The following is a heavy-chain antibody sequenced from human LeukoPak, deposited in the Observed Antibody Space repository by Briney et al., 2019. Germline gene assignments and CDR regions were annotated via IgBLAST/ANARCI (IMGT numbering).Heavy chain of an antibody. Sequence: SETLSLTCTVSGGSISSSSYYWGWIRQPPGKGLEWIGSIYYSGSTYYNPSLKSRVTISVDTSKNQFSLKLSSVTAADTAVYYCARRVANYSGESAFDIWGQGTMVTVSS. J-gene: IGHJ3*02. CDR3: ARRVANYSGESAFDI. CDR2: IYYSGST. D-gene: IGHD1-7*01. CDR1: GGSISSSSYY. V-gene: IGHV4-39*01.